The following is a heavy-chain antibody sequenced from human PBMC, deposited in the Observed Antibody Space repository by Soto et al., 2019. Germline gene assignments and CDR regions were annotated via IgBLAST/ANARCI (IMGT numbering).Heavy chain of an antibody. J-gene: IGHJ4*02. Sequence: SETLSLTCAVSGGSISSGGYSWGWIRQPPGKGLECIGYIYHSGSTYYNPSLKSRVTISVDRSKNQLSLKLSSVTAADTAVYYCARGTTTVTTFDYWGQGTLVTVS. CDR2: IYHSGST. CDR3: ARGTTTVTTFDY. CDR1: GGSISSGGYS. D-gene: IGHD4-17*01. V-gene: IGHV4-30-2*01.